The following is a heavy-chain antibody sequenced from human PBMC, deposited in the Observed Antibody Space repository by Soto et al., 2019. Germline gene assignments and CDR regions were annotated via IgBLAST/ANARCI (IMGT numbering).Heavy chain of an antibody. CDR2: IVVGSGNT. CDR3: AARGATGSSYYSGLDV. CDR1: GFTFTSSA. Sequence: SVNVSCKASGFTFTSSAVQWVRQARGQRLEWIGWIVVGSGNTNYAQKFRERVTITRDMSTGTAYMQLSSLRSDDTAVYYCAARGATGSSYYSGLDVWGQGTTVTVSS. J-gene: IGHJ6*02. D-gene: IGHD6-6*01. V-gene: IGHV1-58*01.